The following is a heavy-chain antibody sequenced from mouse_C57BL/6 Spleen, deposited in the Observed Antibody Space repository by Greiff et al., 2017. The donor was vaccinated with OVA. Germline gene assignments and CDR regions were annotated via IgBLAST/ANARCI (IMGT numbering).Heavy chain of an antibody. V-gene: IGHV1-82*01. CDR2: IYPGGGDT. CDR3: ARTGTGTDAMDY. D-gene: IGHD4-1*01. Sequence: QVQLKESGPELVKPGASVKISCKASGYAFSSSWMNWVQQRPGKGLEWIGRIYPGGGDTNYNGKFKGKATLTADKSSSTAYMQLSSLTSEDSAVYYCARTGTGTDAMDYWGQGTSVTVSS. CDR1: GYAFSSSW. J-gene: IGHJ4*01.